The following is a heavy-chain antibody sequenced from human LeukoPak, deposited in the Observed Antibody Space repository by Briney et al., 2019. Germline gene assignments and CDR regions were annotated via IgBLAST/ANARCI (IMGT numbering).Heavy chain of an antibody. CDR2: ISGSGGST. J-gene: IGHJ6*02. Sequence: GGSLRLSCAASGFTFSSYSMNWVRQAPGKGLEWVSAISGSGGSTYYADSVKGRFTISRDNSKNTLYLQMNSLRAEDTAVYYCAKVLGYSSGWTPPYYYYGMGVWGQGTTVTVSS. V-gene: IGHV3-23*01. D-gene: IGHD6-19*01. CDR1: GFTFSSYS. CDR3: AKVLGYSSGWTPPYYYYGMGV.